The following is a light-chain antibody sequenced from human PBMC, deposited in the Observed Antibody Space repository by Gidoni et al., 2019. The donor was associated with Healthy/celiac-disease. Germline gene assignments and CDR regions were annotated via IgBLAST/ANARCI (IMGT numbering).Light chain of an antibody. V-gene: IGLV2-14*01. CDR3: SSYTSSSTPYYV. CDR1: SSDVGGYNY. J-gene: IGLJ1*01. Sequence: QSALTQPASVSWSPGQSITITCTGTSSDVGGYNYVSWYQQHPGKAPKLMIYEVSNRPSGVSPRFSGSKSGNTASLTISGLQAEDEADYYCSSYTSSSTPYYVFGTGTKVTVL. CDR2: EVS.